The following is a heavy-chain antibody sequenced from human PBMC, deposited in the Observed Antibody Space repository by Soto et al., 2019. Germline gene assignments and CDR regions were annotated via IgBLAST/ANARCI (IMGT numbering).Heavy chain of an antibody. CDR2: IYYSGST. D-gene: IGHD2-15*01. V-gene: IGHV4-59*01. CDR1: GGSISSYY. Sequence: SETLSLTCTVSGGSISSYYWSWIRQPPGKGLEWIGYIYYSGSTNYNPSLKSRVTISVDTSKNQFSLKLSSVTAADTAVYYCARDRLDGCSGGSCDALEYYGMDVWGQGTTVTVSS. J-gene: IGHJ6*02. CDR3: ARDRLDGCSGGSCDALEYYGMDV.